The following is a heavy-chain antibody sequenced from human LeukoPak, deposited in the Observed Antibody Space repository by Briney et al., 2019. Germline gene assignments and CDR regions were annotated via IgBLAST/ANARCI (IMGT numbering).Heavy chain of an antibody. CDR2: INSDGSST. D-gene: IGHD1-26*01. Sequence: GGSLRLSCAASGFTFSRFHIHWVRHTPGKGLVWVSRINSDGSSTTYADSVKGRFTISRDNAKNKLYPQMNSLRGEDTAVYYCARGVGGHYYGMDVWGQGTTVTVSS. CDR3: ARGVGGHYYGMDV. J-gene: IGHJ6*02. CDR1: GFTFSRFH. V-gene: IGHV3-74*01.